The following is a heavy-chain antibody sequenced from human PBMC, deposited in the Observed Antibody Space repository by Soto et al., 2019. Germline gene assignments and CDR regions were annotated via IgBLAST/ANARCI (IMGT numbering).Heavy chain of an antibody. V-gene: IGHV3-30-3*01. CDR1: GFTLRSYA. CDR2: ISYDGGNK. J-gene: IGHJ5*02. D-gene: IGHD3-10*01. Sequence: PGGSLRLSCAASGFTLRSYAMHWVRQAPGKGLEWVAVISYDGGNKYHADSVKGRFTISRDNSKNTLYLQMNSLRAEDTAVYYCARDAYYYGSGRNWFDPWGQGTLVTVSS. CDR3: ARDAYYYGSGRNWFDP.